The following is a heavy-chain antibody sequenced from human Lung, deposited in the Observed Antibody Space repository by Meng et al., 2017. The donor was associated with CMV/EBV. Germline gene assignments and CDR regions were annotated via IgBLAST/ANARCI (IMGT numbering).Heavy chain of an antibody. J-gene: IGHJ4*02. CDR3: ARAAGLAYRGGYYRY. CDR2: INHSGST. CDR1: GGSISGYY. D-gene: IGHD3-3*01. V-gene: IGHV4-34*01. Sequence: SXTXSLXXTVYGGSISGYYWSWIRQPAGKGLEWIGEINHSGSTNYNPSLKSRVTISVDTSKNQFSLKLSSVTAADTAVYYCARAAGLAYRGGYYRYWGQGTXVTVAS.